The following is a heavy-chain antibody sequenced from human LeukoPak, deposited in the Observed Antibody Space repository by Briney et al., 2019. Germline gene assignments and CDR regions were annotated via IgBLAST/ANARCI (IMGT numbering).Heavy chain of an antibody. CDR1: GFTFSTYE. CDR3: AGGGQYCSGGSCYSRYYYYYMDV. D-gene: IGHD2-15*01. Sequence: GGSLRLSCAASGFTFSTYEMNWVRQAPGKGLEWVSYITDSGSTIYYADSVKGRFTISRDNAKNSLYLQMNSLRAEDTAVYYCAGGGQYCSGGSCYSRYYYYYMDVWGKGTTVTVSS. J-gene: IGHJ6*03. V-gene: IGHV3-48*03. CDR2: ITDSGSTI.